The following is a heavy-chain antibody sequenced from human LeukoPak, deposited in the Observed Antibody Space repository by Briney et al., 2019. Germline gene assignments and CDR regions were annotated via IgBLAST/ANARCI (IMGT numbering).Heavy chain of an antibody. J-gene: IGHJ5*02. CDR3: ARDLAEDYYGDYWFDP. CDR2: INPNSGGT. D-gene: IGHD3-10*01. V-gene: IGHV1-2*02. Sequence: ASVKVSCKASGYTFTGYYMHWVRQAPGQGLEWMGWINPNSGGTNYAQKFQGRVTMTRDTSISTAYMELSRLRSDDTAVYYCARDLAEDYYGDYWFDPWAREPWSPSPQ. CDR1: GYTFTGYY.